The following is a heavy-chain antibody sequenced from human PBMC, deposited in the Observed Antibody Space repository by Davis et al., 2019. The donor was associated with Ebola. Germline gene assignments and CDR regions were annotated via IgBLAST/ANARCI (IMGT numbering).Heavy chain of an antibody. V-gene: IGHV3-23*01. CDR1: GFTFSSYA. J-gene: IGHJ6*02. Sequence: GGSLRLSCAASGFTFSSYAMHWVRQAPGKGLEWVSAISGSGGSTYYADSVKGRFTISRDNSKNTLYLQMNSLRAEDTAVYYCAKDLLGHSYGYFYGMDVWGQGTTVTVSS. D-gene: IGHD5-18*01. CDR3: AKDLLGHSYGYFYGMDV. CDR2: ISGSGGST.